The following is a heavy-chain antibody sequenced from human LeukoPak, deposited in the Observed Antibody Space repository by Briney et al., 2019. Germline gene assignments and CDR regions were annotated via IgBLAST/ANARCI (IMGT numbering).Heavy chain of an antibody. CDR3: AKGGGPYCSGGSCDPFDY. V-gene: IGHV3-23*01. CDR2: ISNSGGSA. Sequence: PGGSLRLSCVVSGSTFNDYAMSWVRQAPGKGLEWVSVISNSGGSAYYADSVKGRFTISRDNSKNTLYLQVNSLRVEDTAVYYCAKGGGPYCSGGSCDPFDYGGQGTLVTVSS. CDR1: GSTFNDYA. J-gene: IGHJ4*02. D-gene: IGHD2-15*01.